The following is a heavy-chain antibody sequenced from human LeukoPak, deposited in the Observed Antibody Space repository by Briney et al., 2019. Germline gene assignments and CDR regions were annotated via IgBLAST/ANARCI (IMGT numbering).Heavy chain of an antibody. CDR2: ISASGGST. Sequence: GGSLRLSCAASGFTFSSSAMSWVRQVPGKGLEWVSGISASGGSTYYADSVRGRFTISRDNSKNTLYVQMNSLRDEDTAVYYCAKKGATTGDFDYWGQGTLVTVSS. D-gene: IGHD1-26*01. J-gene: IGHJ4*02. V-gene: IGHV3-23*01. CDR1: GFTFSSSA. CDR3: AKKGATTGDFDY.